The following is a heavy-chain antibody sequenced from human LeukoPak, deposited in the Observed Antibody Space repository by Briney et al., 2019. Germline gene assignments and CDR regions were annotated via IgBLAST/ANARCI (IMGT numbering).Heavy chain of an antibody. V-gene: IGHV3-15*01. Sequence: GGSLRLSCAASGFTFSNAWMSWVRQAPGKGLKWVGRIKSKTDGGTTDYAAPVKGRFTISRDDSKNTLYLQMNSLKTEDTAVYYCTTYISGYDWDWFDPWGQGTLVTVSS. CDR2: IKSKTDGGTT. CDR3: TTYISGYDWDWFDP. D-gene: IGHD5-12*01. CDR1: GFTFSNAW. J-gene: IGHJ5*02.